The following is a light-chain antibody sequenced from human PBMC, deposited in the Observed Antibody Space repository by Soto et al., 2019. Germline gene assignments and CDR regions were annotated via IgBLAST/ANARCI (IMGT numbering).Light chain of an antibody. CDR3: QQYNSS. V-gene: IGKV1-5*03. J-gene: IGKJ4*01. Sequence: DIQMTQSPSTLSASVVDRVTITCRASQSISSWLAWYQQKPGKAPKLLIYKASSLESGVPSRFSGSGSGTEFTLTISSLQPDDFATYYCQQYNSSFGGGTKVDIK. CDR2: KAS. CDR1: QSISSW.